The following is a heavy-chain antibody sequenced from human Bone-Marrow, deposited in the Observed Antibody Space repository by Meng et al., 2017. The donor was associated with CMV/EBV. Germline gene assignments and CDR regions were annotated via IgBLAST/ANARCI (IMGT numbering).Heavy chain of an antibody. V-gene: IGHV3-30*04. J-gene: IGHJ6*01. CDR1: GFTFSSYA. Sequence: GESLKISCAASGFTFSSYAMHWVRQAPGKGLEWVAVISYDGSNKYYADSVKGRFTISRDNSKNTLYLQMNSLRAEDTAVYYCARDSYGMDVWGQGTTVTVYS. CDR2: ISYDGSNK. CDR3: ARDSYGMDV.